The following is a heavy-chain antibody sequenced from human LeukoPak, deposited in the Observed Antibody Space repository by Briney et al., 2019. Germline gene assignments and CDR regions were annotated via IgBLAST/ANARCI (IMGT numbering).Heavy chain of an antibody. J-gene: IGHJ6*02. D-gene: IGHD3-22*01. CDR1: GGTFISYA. V-gene: IGHV1-69*13. Sequence: ASVKVSCKASGGTFISYAISWVRQATGQGLEWMGGIIPIFGTANYAQKFQGRVTITADESTSTAYMELSSLRSEDTAVYYCARVPYYYDSSGYETYYYYYGMDVWGQGTTVTVSS. CDR3: ARVPYYYDSSGYETYYYYYGMDV. CDR2: IIPIFGTA.